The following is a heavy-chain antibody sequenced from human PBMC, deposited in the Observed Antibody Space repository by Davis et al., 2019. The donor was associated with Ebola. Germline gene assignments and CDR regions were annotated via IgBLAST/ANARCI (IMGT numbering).Heavy chain of an antibody. D-gene: IGHD4-11*01. Sequence: GESLKISCAASGFTFSSYGMHWVRQAPGKGLEWVAVISYDRSNKYYADSVKGRFTISRDNSKNTLYLQMNSLRAEDTAVYYCARGSLQYSLYYYGMDVWGQGTTVTVSS. V-gene: IGHV3-30*03. J-gene: IGHJ6*02. CDR3: ARGSLQYSLYYYGMDV. CDR2: ISYDRSNK. CDR1: GFTFSSYG.